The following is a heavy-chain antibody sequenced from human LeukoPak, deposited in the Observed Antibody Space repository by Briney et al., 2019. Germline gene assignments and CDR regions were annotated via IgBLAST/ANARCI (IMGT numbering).Heavy chain of an antibody. CDR2: ISGSGDST. J-gene: IGHJ4*02. V-gene: IGHV3-23*01. Sequence: GGSLRLSCAASGFTFSSNSMTWVRQTPGKGLEWVSGISGSGDSTSYADSVKGRFTISRDNSRNTLYLQMSSLRPEDTAVYYCTKWSGFGDDWGQGTLVTVSS. CDR3: TKWSGFGDD. CDR1: GFTFSSNS. D-gene: IGHD3-10*01.